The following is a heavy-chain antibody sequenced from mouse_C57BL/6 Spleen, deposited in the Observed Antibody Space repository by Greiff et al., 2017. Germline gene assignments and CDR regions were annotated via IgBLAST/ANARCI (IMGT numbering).Heavy chain of an antibody. CDR1: GFTFSDYG. D-gene: IGHD1-1*01. CDR3: ARDGSDAMDY. V-gene: IGHV5-17*01. J-gene: IGHJ4*01. Sequence: EVMLVESGGGLVKPGGSLKLSCAASGFTFSDYGMHWVRQAPEKGLEWVAYISSGSSTIYYADTVKGRFTIYRDNAKNTLFLQMTSLRSEDTAMYYCARDGSDAMDYWGQGTSVTVSS. CDR2: ISSGSSTI.